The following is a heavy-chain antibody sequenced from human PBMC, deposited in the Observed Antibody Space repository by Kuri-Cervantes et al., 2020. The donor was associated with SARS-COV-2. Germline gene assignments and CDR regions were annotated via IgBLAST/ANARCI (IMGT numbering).Heavy chain of an antibody. D-gene: IGHD3-22*01. V-gene: IGHV5-10-1*01. J-gene: IGHJ6*02. CDR3: ARRLEPTYYYDSSGYYYVFYYYGMDV. CDR2: IDPSDSYT. CDR1: GYTFTNYW. Sequence: GGSLRLSCQVSGYTFTNYWISWVRQMSGKGLEWMGRIDPSDSYTNYSPSFQGHVTISADKSISTAYLQWSSLKASDTAMYYCARRLEPTYYYDSSGYYYVFYYYGMDVWGQGTTVTVSS.